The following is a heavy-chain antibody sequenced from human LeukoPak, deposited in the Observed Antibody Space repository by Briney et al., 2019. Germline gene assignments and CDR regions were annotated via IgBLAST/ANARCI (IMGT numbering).Heavy chain of an antibody. CDR1: GGSFSGYY. CDR3: ARGTAAAAGRGCFDY. J-gene: IGHJ4*02. D-gene: IGHD6-13*01. Sequence: SETLSLTCAAYGGSFSGYYWSWIRQPPGKGLEWIGEINHSGSTNYNPSLKSRVTISVDTSKNQFSLKLSSVTAADTAVYYCARGTAAAAGRGCFDYWGQGTLVTVSS. V-gene: IGHV4-34*01. CDR2: INHSGST.